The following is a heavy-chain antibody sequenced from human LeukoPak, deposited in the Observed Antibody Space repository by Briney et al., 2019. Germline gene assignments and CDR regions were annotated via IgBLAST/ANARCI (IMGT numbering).Heavy chain of an antibody. CDR1: GYTFTGYY. J-gene: IGHJ5*02. D-gene: IGHD5-18*01. CDR3: ARGSGYSYGGGFDP. V-gene: IGHV1-2*02. Sequence: ASVKVSCKASGYTFTGYYIHWVRQAPGQGLEWMAWINPKSSGTNYARKFQGRVTMTRDTSISTAYMELTRLRSEDTAVYYCARGSGYSYGGGFDPWGQGTLVTVSS. CDR2: INPKSSGT.